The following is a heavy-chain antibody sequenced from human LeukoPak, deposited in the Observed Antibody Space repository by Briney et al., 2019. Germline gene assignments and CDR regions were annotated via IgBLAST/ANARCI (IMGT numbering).Heavy chain of an antibody. V-gene: IGHV1-2*02. D-gene: IGHD3-10*01. J-gene: IGHJ4*02. CDR1: GYTFTSYY. Sequence: ASVKVSCKASGYTFTSYYMHWVRQAPGQGLEWMGWINPNSGGTNYAQKFQGRVTMTRDTSISTAYMELSRLRSDDTAVYYCARDDSYYGSGSSDYWGQGTLVTVSS. CDR2: INPNSGGT. CDR3: ARDDSYYGSGSSDY.